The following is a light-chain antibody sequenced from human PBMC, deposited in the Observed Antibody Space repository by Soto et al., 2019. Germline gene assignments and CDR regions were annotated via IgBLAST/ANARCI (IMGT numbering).Light chain of an antibody. CDR2: DAS. CDR1: QTVRNNY. J-gene: IGKJ5*01. CDR3: QHYNAWPPIA. V-gene: IGKV3-20*01. Sequence: EFVLTQSPGTLSLSPGERATLSCRAIQTVRNNYLAWYQQKPGQAPRLLIYDASSRATGIPDRFSGGGSGTEFTLTISSLQSEDFALYHCQHYNAWPPIAFGQGTRLEIK.